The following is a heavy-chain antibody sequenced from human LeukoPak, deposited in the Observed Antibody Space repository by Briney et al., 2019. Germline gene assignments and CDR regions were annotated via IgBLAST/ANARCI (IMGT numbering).Heavy chain of an antibody. V-gene: IGHV3-23*01. CDR3: AKVVQSLGYCSTCLRHFDY. CDR2: ISNTGGGT. D-gene: IGHD2-2*01. Sequence: PGGSLRLSCAASGFSFDDYAMSWVRQSPGKGVEWVSAISNTGGGTYYADSVKGRFTISRDNSKNTLYVQMNSLRAEDTAVYYCAKVVQSLGYCSTCLRHFDYWGQGTLVTVSS. J-gene: IGHJ4*02. CDR1: GFSFDDYA.